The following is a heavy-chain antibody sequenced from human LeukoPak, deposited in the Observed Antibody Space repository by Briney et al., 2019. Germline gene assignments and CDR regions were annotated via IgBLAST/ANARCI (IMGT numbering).Heavy chain of an antibody. D-gene: IGHD3-10*01. CDR3: AREGGRPGYFGSGSP. Sequence: GGSLRLSCSASGFTFSSYAMHWVRQAPGKGLEYVSAISSNGGSTYYADSVKGRFTISRDNSKNTLYLQMSSLRAEDTAVYYCAREGGRPGYFGSGSPWGQGTLVTVSS. J-gene: IGHJ4*02. V-gene: IGHV3-64D*06. CDR2: ISSNGGST. CDR1: GFTFSSYA.